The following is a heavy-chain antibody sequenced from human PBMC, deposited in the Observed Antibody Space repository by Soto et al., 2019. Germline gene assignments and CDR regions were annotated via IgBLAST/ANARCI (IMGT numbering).Heavy chain of an antibody. CDR3: ARGRKCYDRSGYWWFDY. CDR2: IIPIFGTA. D-gene: IGHD3-22*01. J-gene: IGHJ4*02. V-gene: IGHV1-69*12. CDR1: GGTFSSYA. Sequence: QVQLVQSGAEVKKPGSSVKVSCKASGGTFSSYAISWVRQAPGQGLEWMGGIIPIFGTANYAQKFQGRVTITADESTSTAYMELSSLRSEDTAVYYCARGRKCYDRSGYWWFDYWGQGTLVTVSS.